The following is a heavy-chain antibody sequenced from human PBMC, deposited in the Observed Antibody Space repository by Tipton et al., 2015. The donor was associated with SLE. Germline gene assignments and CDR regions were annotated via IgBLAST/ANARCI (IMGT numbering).Heavy chain of an antibody. V-gene: IGHV4-39*02. CDR2: IYHNGIT. CDR1: GGSISSGSYY. D-gene: IGHD2-21*01. CDR3: ARVVVVIATPRAYNDR. J-gene: IGHJ5*02. Sequence: TLSLTCTVSGGSISSGSYYWGWVRQSPGKGLECIGSIYHNGITYYNPSLKSRVSISVDTSKNQFSLRLSSVTAADTAVYYCARVVVVIATPRAYNDRWGQGTLVTVSS.